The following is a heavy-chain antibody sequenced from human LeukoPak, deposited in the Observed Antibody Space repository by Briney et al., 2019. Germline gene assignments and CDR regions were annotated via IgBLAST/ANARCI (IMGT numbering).Heavy chain of an antibody. CDR3: ATSVDP. V-gene: IGHV1-69*13. J-gene: IGHJ5*02. CDR1: GYTFTSYA. CDR2: IIPVFGTA. Sequence: VASVKVSCKASGYTFTSYAISWVRQAPGQGLEWMGGIIPVFGTAIYAQKFQGRVTITADESTSTAYMELYSLRSDDTAVYYCATSVDPWGQGTLVTVSS.